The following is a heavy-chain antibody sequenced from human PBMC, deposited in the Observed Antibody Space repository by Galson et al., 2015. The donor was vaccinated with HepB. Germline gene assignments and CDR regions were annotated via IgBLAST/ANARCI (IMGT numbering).Heavy chain of an antibody. V-gene: IGHV1-2*02. CDR2: INPNSGGT. J-gene: IGHJ6*03. Sequence: SVKVSCKASGYTFTGYYMHWVRQAPGQGLEWMGWINPNSGGTNYAQKFQGRVTMTRDTSISTAYMELSRLRSDDTAVYYCARDPRGSYYGGGDYYYYYYMDVWGKGTTVTVSS. CDR3: ARDPRGSYYGGGDYYYYYYMDV. D-gene: IGHD1-26*01. CDR1: GYTFTGYY.